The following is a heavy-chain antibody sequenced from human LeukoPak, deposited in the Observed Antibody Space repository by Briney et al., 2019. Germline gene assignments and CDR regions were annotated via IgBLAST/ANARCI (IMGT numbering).Heavy chain of an antibody. CDR3: ARAPTFSGWFDY. CDR1: GFTFSSYA. D-gene: IGHD6-19*01. CDR2: ISVSGPST. J-gene: IGHJ4*02. V-gene: IGHV3-23*01. Sequence: GGSLRLSCAASGFTFSSYAMSWVRQAPGKGLEWVSSISVSGPSTYYADSVKGRFTISRDNSKNTLYLQMNSLRVEDTAVYYCARAPTFSGWFDYWGQGTLVTVSS.